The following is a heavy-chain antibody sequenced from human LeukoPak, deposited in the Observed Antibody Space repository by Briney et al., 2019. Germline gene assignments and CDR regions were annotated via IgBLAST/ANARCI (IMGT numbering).Heavy chain of an antibody. D-gene: IGHD3-10*01. V-gene: IGHV1-24*01. J-gene: IGHJ4*02. CDR1: GYTISELS. CDR3: ATDGSGRYSVDC. CDR2: FDHENDVT. Sequence: ASVKVSCKVSGYTISELSMYWVRQGPGKGLEWMGSFDHENDVTIYAQNFQGRISMTEDTSTQTAYMELTSLGSEDTAVYYCATDGSGRYSVDCWGQGTLVTVSS.